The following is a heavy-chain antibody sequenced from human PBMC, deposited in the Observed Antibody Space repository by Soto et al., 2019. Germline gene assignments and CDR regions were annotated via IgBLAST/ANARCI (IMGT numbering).Heavy chain of an antibody. Sequence: SETLSLTCAVSGGSISSSNWWSWVRQPPGKGLEWIGEIYHSGSTNYNPSLKSRVTISVDKSKNQFSLKLSSVTAADTAVYYCARLFYYDSSGYYYNLDYWGQGTLVTVSS. CDR2: IYHSGST. V-gene: IGHV4-4*02. D-gene: IGHD3-22*01. CDR3: ARLFYYDSSGYYYNLDY. CDR1: GGSISSSNW. J-gene: IGHJ4*02.